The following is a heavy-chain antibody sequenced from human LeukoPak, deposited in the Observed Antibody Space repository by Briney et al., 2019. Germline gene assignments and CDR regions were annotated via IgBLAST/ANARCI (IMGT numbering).Heavy chain of an antibody. CDR1: GFTFSNAW. CDR3: TTQPWQVDY. CDR2: IKSKIDGETT. V-gene: IGHV3-15*01. D-gene: IGHD6-19*01. Sequence: GGSLRLSCAASGFTFSNAWMTWVRQAPGKGLGWVGRIKSKIDGETTDYAAPVKGRFTISRDDSKNTLYLQMNSLKIEDTAMYYWTTQPWQVDYWGQGTLVTVSS. J-gene: IGHJ4*02.